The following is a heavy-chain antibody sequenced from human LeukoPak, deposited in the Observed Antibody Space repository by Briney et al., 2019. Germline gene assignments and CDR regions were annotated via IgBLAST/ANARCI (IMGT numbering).Heavy chain of an antibody. D-gene: IGHD3-10*01. CDR3: ARESGYGSGIDY. Sequence: PGGSLRLSCAASGLTFNSYAMTWVRQAPGKGLEWVSGISGSGDRTFYADSVRGRFTISRDNAKNTLYLQMNTLRAEDTAVYYCARESGYGSGIDYWGQGTLVTVPS. V-gene: IGHV3-23*01. CDR1: GLTFNSYA. J-gene: IGHJ4*02. CDR2: ISGSGDRT.